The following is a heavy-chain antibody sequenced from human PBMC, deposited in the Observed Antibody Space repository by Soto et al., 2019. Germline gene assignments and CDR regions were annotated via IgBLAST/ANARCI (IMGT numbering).Heavy chain of an antibody. CDR2: INAGNGNT. D-gene: IGHD2-21*01. V-gene: IGHV1-3*01. CDR1: GYTFTSYA. Sequence: ASVKVSCKASGYTFTSYAMHWVRQAPGQRLEWMGWINAGNGNTKYSQKFQGRVTITRDTSASTAYMELSSLRSEDTAVYYCARGRGVAEKMHVWGQGTTVTVSS. CDR3: ARGRGVAEKMHV. J-gene: IGHJ6*02.